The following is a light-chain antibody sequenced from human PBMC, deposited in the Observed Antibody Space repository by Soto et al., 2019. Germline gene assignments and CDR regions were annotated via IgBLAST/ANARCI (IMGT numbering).Light chain of an antibody. V-gene: IGLV1-47*02. CDR2: SNN. Sequence: QSVLTQPPSASGTPGQRVTISCSGSGSNIGSNYVYWYQQLPGTAPKLLIFSNNERPSGVPDRFSGSKSGTSASLGISGLRSEDEADYYCAAWDDTLRGWMFGGGTKLTVL. CDR1: GSNIGSNY. J-gene: IGLJ3*02. CDR3: AAWDDTLRGWM.